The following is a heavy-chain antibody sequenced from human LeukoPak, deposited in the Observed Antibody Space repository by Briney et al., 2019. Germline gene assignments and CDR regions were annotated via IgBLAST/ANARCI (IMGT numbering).Heavy chain of an antibody. CDR1: GGSISSRSYY. J-gene: IGHJ4*02. CDR3: ARTIGDYVPYFDY. D-gene: IGHD4-17*01. CDR2: IYYRGTT. V-gene: IGHV4-39*01. Sequence: SETLSLTCTVSGGSISSRSYYWGWIRQPPGKGLEWTGSIYYRGTTYYSPPLKSRVTISVDTSKNQFSLRLSSVTAADTAVYYCARTIGDYVPYFDYWGQGTLVTVSS.